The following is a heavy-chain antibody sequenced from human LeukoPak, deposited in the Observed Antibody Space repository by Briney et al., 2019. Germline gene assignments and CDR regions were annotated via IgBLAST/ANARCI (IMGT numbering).Heavy chain of an antibody. Sequence: GGSLRLSCAASGFTFSSYAMHWVRQAPGKGLEYVSAINNNGGSKYYANSVKGRFTISRDNSKNTLYLQMGSLRAEDMAVYYCARSVNYYYGMDVWGQGTTVTVSS. CDR3: ARSVNYYYGMDV. V-gene: IGHV3-64*01. D-gene: IGHD4-11*01. CDR1: GFTFSSYA. J-gene: IGHJ6*02. CDR2: INNNGGSK.